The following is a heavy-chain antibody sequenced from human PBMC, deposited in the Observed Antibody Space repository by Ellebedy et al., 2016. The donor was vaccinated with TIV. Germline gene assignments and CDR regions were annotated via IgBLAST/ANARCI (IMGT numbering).Heavy chain of an antibody. CDR2: ISGSGGST. CDR3: AKEVGGGKYYFDY. V-gene: IGHV3-23*01. J-gene: IGHJ4*02. CDR1: GFTFSSYA. Sequence: GESLKISXAASGFTFSSYAMSWVRQAPGKGLEWVSAISGSGGSTYYADSVKGRFTISRDNSKNTLYLQMNSLRAEDTAVYYCAKEVGGGKYYFDYWGQGTLVTVSS. D-gene: IGHD4-23*01.